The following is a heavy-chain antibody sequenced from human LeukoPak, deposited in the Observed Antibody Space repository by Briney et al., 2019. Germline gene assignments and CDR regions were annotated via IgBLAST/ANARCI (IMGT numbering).Heavy chain of an antibody. J-gene: IGHJ4*02. CDR2: ISGSGGST. CDR3: AKSLDSSIAAAGYFDY. D-gene: IGHD6-13*01. CDR1: GFTFSSYA. V-gene: IGHV3-23*01. Sequence: PGGSLRLSCAASGFTFSSYATSWVRQAPGKGLEWVSAISGSGGSTYYADSVKGRFTISRDNSKNTLYLQMNSLRAEDTAVYYCAKSLDSSIAAAGYFDYWGQGTLVTVSS.